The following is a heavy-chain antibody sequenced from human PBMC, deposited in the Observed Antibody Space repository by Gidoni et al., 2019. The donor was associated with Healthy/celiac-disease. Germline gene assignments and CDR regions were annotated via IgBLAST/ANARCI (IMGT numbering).Heavy chain of an antibody. CDR1: GFTFRSYA. V-gene: IGHV3-23*01. CDR2: ISGSGGST. D-gene: IGHD6-13*01. Sequence: EVQLLESGGGLVQPGGSLGLSGAASGFTFRSYAMSWVRQAPGRCLEWVSAISGSGGSTYYADSVTGRVTISRDNSKNTLYLLWNSLRAEDTAGYYCANLLAAASLWGQGTLVTVSS. J-gene: IGHJ4*02. CDR3: ANLLAAASL.